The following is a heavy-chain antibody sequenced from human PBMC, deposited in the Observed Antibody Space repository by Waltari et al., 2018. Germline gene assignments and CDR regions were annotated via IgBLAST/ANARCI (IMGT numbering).Heavy chain of an antibody. CDR1: GFTFSSYW. Sequence: EVQLVASGGGLVQPGGSLRLSCAASGFTFSSYWMSWVRQAPGKGVKWVANKNQDGREKDYVDSVKGRCTISRDNAKNSLYLQMNSLRAEDTAVYYCARDTDDSSDYLDYWGQGTLVTVSS. J-gene: IGHJ4*02. D-gene: IGHD3-22*01. CDR3: ARDTDDSSDYLDY. CDR2: KNQDGREK. V-gene: IGHV3-7*04.